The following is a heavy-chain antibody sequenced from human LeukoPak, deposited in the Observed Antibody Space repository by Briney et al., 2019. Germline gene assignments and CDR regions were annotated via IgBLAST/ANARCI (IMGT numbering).Heavy chain of an antibody. J-gene: IGHJ6*02. V-gene: IGHV4-61*08. CDR3: ARLSRDYGMDV. CDR1: GGSISSGGYY. CDR2: IYYSGST. Sequence: PSQTLSLTCTVSGGSISSGGYYWSWIRQPPGKGLEWIGYIYYSGSTNYNPSLKSRVTISVDTSKNQFSLKLSSVTAADTAVYYCARLSRDYGMDVWGQGTTVTVSS.